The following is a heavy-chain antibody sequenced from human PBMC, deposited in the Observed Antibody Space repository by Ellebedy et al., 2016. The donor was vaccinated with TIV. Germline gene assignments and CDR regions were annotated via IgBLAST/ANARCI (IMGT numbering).Heavy chain of an antibody. D-gene: IGHD1-1*01. V-gene: IGHV4-4*02. J-gene: IGHJ6*03. CDR3: AKNAYYCMDV. CDR1: GGSVSRDNW. Sequence: SENLSLTCGVSGGSVSRDNWWSWVRQTPGKGLEWIGEIIHSGATTYNPSLKSRVTLSIDRSKNQFSLTLNSLTAADTAVYYCAKNAYYCMDVWGKGTTVTVSS. CDR2: IIHSGAT.